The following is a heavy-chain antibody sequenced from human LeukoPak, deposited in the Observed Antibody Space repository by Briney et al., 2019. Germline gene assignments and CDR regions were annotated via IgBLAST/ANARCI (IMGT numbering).Heavy chain of an antibody. V-gene: IGHV3-30*02. J-gene: IGHJ4*02. CDR1: GFTFSSYG. CDR2: IRYDGSNK. Sequence: GGSLRLSCAASGFTFSSYGMHWVRQAPGKGLEWVAFIRYDGSNKYYADSVKCRFTISRDNSKNTLYLQMNSLRAEDTAVYYCAKDARIYFDYWGQGTLVTVSS. CDR3: AKDARIYFDY.